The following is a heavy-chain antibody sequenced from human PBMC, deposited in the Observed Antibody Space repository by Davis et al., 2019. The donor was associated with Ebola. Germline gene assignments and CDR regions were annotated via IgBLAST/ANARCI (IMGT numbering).Heavy chain of an antibody. J-gene: IGHJ4*02. CDR2: IDPSDSYT. CDR1: GSSFTSYW. D-gene: IGHD3-9*01. CDR3: ARSYYDILTGWGHNSGADY. Sequence: PGGSLRLSCKGSGSSFTSYWISWVRQMPGKGLEWMGRIDPSDSYTNYSPSFQGHVTISADKSISTAYLQWSSLKASDTAMYYCARSYYDILTGWGHNSGADYWGQGTLVTVSS. V-gene: IGHV5-10-1*01.